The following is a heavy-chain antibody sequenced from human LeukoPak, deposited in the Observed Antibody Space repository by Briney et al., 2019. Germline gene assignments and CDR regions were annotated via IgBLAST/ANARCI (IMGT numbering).Heavy chain of an antibody. J-gene: IGHJ3*02. Sequence: ASLKVSCKASGGTFSSYAISWVRQAPGQGLEWMGGIIPIFGTANYAQKFQGRVTITADKSTSTAYMELSSLRSEDTAVYYCATSHGQWELLLTNADAFDIWGQGTMVTVSS. V-gene: IGHV1-69*06. CDR3: ATSHGQWELLLTNADAFDI. D-gene: IGHD1-26*01. CDR1: GGTFSSYA. CDR2: IIPIFGTA.